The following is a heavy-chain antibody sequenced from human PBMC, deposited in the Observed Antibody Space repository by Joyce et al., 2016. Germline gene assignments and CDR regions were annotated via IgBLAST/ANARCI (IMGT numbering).Heavy chain of an antibody. J-gene: IGHJ6*02. Sequence: QVQVVESGGGVVQPGRSLRLSCATSGFRFSSYAMHWVRQAPDKGLEWVAVISEDGSDRYYADSVKGRFIISRDNSKNTQDLQMNSLRGDDTAVYYCAKEGNGADGYGMDVWGPGTTVIVSS. CDR3: AKEGNGADGYGMDV. V-gene: IGHV3-30*18. CDR2: ISEDGSDR. D-gene: IGHD4-17*01. CDR1: GFRFSSYA.